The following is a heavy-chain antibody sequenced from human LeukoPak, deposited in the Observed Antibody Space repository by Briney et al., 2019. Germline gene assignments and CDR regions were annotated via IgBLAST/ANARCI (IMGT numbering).Heavy chain of an antibody. CDR3: ARGWDYDSGGRPTAYVY. Sequence: ASVKVSCKASGGTFSSYAISWVRQAPGQGLEWMGGIIPIFGTANYAQKFQGKATITADESTSTAYMELSSLRSEDTAVYYCARGWDYDSGGRPTAYVYWGQGTLVSVSS. D-gene: IGHD3-22*01. V-gene: IGHV1-69*13. CDR1: GGTFSSYA. CDR2: IIPIFGTA. J-gene: IGHJ4*02.